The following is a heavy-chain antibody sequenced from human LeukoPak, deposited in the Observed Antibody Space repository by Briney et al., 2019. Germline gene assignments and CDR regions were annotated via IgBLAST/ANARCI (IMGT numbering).Heavy chain of an antibody. CDR2: ISSTSSTI. V-gene: IGHV3-48*01. J-gene: IGHJ4*02. Sequence: GGSLRLSCAASGFTFSSYGMNWVRQVPGKGLEWVSYISSTSSTINYADSVKGRFTISRDNDKNSLYLQMNSLRVEDTAMYYCARGGAARPDYWGQGTLVTVSS. CDR3: ARGGAARPDY. D-gene: IGHD6-6*01. CDR1: GFTFSSYG.